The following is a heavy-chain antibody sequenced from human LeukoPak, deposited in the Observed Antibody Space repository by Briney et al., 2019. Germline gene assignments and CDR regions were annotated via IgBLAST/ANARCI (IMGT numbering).Heavy chain of an antibody. CDR1: GFNFNDAW. CDR3: TAGLGKTDDDS. V-gene: IGHV3-15*01. CDR2: VRTTAEGETT. D-gene: IGHD4-11*01. Sequence: PGGSLSLSCEGSGFNFNDAWMSWIRQTPGKGLEWVGRVRTTAEGETTDYAAPVRGRFIISRDDSKSMVYLQMNRLETEDTAIYYCTAGLGKTDDDSWGQGTLVTVSS. J-gene: IGHJ4*02.